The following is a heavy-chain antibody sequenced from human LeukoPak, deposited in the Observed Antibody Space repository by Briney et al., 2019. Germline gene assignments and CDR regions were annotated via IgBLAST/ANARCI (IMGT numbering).Heavy chain of an antibody. V-gene: IGHV4-39*01. J-gene: IGHJ4*02. CDR1: GGSISSSSYY. Sequence: PSETLSLTCTVSGGSISSSSYYWGWIRPPPGKGLVWIGSIYYSGSTCYNPSLKSRVTISVDTSKNQFSLKLSSVTAADTAMYYSILGYCSSTSCYAVDYWGQGTLVTGSS. CDR2: IYYSGST. D-gene: IGHD2-2*01. CDR3: ILGYCSSTSCYAVDY.